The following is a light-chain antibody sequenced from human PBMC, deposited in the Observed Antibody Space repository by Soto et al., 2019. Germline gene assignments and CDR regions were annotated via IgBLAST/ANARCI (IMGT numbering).Light chain of an antibody. Sequence: EIEVTQSPATLSLSPGERATLSCRASQSVSSFFAWYQQKPGQSPRLLIYDASNRASGIPARFTGSGSGTDFTLTISSLEPEDFAVYYCQQRSNSPLTFGGGTMVDVK. J-gene: IGKJ4*01. CDR2: DAS. CDR3: QQRSNSPLT. CDR1: QSVSSF. V-gene: IGKV3-11*01.